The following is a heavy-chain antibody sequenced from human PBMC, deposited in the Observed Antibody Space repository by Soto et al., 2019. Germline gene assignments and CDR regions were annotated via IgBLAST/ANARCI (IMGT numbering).Heavy chain of an antibody. CDR3: ARDISRYYGSGSSYYYYGMDV. D-gene: IGHD3-10*01. J-gene: IGHJ6*02. CDR1: GGTFSSYA. V-gene: IGHV1-69*01. Sequence: QVQLVQSGAEVKKPGSSVKVSCKASGGTFSSYAISWVRQAPGQGLEWMGGIIPIFGTANYAQKFQGRVTITADEPTSTAYMELSSLRSEDTAVYYCARDISRYYGSGSSYYYYGMDVWGQGTTVTVSS. CDR2: IIPIFGTA.